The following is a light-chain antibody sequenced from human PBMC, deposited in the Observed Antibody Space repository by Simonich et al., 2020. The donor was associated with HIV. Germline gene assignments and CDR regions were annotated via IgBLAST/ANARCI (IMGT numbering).Light chain of an antibody. CDR2: AAS. CDR3: QQYYSTPYT. CDR1: QVISSW. V-gene: IGKV1-NL1*01. J-gene: IGKJ2*01. Sequence: DIQMTQSPSTLSASVGDRVTITCRASQVISSWLAWYQQKPGKAPKLLLYAASRLESGVPSRFSGSGSGTDYTLTISSLQPEDFATYYCQQYYSTPYTFGQGTKLEIK.